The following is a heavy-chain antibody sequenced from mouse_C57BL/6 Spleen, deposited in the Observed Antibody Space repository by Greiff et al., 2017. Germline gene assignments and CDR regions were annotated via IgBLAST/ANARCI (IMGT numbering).Heavy chain of an antibody. V-gene: IGHV1-18*01. CDR2: INPNNGGT. Sequence: EVQLVESGPELVKPGASVKIPCKASGYTFTDYNMDWVKQSHGKSLEWIGDINPNNGGTIYNQKFKGKATLTVDKSSSTAYMELRSLTSEDTAVYYCARRSWDWYFDVWAQGPRSPSPQ. CDR1: GYTFTDYN. J-gene: IGHJ1*03. CDR3: ARRSWDWYFDV. D-gene: IGHD4-1*01.